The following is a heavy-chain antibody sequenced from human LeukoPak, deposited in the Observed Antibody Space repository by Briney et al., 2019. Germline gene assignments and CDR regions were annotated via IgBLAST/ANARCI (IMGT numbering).Heavy chain of an antibody. V-gene: IGHV4-59*01. CDR1: GGSISSYY. CDR3: ARGGRDMYYYDSSGLDAFDI. D-gene: IGHD3-22*01. CDR2: IYYSGST. J-gene: IGHJ3*02. Sequence: SETLSLTCTVSGGSISSYYWSWIRQPPGKGLEWIGYIYYSGSTNYNPSLKSRVTISVDTSKNQFSLKLSSVTAADTAVYYCARGGRDMYYYDSSGLDAFDIWGQGTMVTVSS.